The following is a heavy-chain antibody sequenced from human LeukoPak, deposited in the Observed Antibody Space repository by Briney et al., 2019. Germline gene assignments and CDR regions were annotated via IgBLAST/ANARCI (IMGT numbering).Heavy chain of an antibody. CDR2: IRYDGSNK. CDR1: GFTFSSYG. J-gene: IGHJ4*02. CDR3: ARVGLPWYQLLAPYFDY. D-gene: IGHD2-2*01. Sequence: GGSLRLSCAASGFTFSSYGMHWVRQAPGKGLEWVAFIRYDGSNKYYADSVKGRFTISRDNSKNTLYLQMNSLRAEDTAVYYCARVGLPWYQLLAPYFDYWGQGTLVTVSS. V-gene: IGHV3-30*02.